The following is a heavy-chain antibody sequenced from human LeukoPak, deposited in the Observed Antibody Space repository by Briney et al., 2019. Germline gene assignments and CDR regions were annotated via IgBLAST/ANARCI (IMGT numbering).Heavy chain of an antibody. D-gene: IGHD3-10*01. Sequence: GGSLRLSCAASGFTFSSYGMNWVRQAPGKGLEWVSYISSSSSTIYYADSVKGRFTISRDNAKNSLYLQMNSLRDEDAAVYYCARAYTMVRGVIIRLADYWGQGTLVTVSS. CDR1: GFTFSSYG. V-gene: IGHV3-48*02. CDR2: ISSSSSTI. J-gene: IGHJ4*02. CDR3: ARAYTMVRGVIIRLADY.